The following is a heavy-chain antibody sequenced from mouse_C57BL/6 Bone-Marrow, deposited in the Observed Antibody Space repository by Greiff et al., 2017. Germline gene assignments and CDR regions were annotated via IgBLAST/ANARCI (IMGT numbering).Heavy chain of an antibody. J-gene: IGHJ2*01. V-gene: IGHV5-4*01. CDR1: GFTFSSYA. CDR3: ARDYYGSTFYWFDY. D-gene: IGHD1-1*01. Sequence: EVQGVESGGGLVKPGGSLKLSCAASGFTFSSYAMSWVRQTPEKRLEWVATISDGGSYTYYPDSVKGRFTISRDNAKNNLYLQMSHLKSEDTAMYYCARDYYGSTFYWFDYWGQGTTLTVSS. CDR2: ISDGGSYT.